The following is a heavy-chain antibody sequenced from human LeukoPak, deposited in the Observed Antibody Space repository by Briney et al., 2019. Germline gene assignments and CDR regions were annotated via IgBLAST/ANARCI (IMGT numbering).Heavy chain of an antibody. CDR1: GGSIRDNY. Sequence: SETLSLTCTVSGGSIRDNYWSWIRQPPGKGLEWIGYMYYSGSTNYNPSLKSRVTISVDTSKNQFSLKLTSVTAADTAVYYCARSGYSYGADAVDIWGQGTMVTVSS. J-gene: IGHJ3*02. CDR3: ARSGYSYGADAVDI. D-gene: IGHD5-18*01. CDR2: MYYSGST. V-gene: IGHV4-59*01.